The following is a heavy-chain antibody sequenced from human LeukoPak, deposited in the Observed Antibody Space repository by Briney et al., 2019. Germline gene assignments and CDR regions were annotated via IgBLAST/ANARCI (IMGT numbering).Heavy chain of an antibody. CDR3: ARVEMATIKAFDI. J-gene: IGHJ3*02. CDR1: GGSISSSSSY. CDR2: IYYSGST. V-gene: IGHV4-39*07. D-gene: IGHD5-24*01. Sequence: SETLSLTCTVSGGSISSSSSYWGWIRQPPGKGLEWIGSIYYSGSTYYNPSLKSRVTISVDTSKNQFSLKLSSVTAADTAVYYCARVEMATIKAFDIWGQGTMVTVSS.